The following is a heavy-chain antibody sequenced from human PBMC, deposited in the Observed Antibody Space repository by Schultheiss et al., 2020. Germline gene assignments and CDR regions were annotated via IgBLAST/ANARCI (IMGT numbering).Heavy chain of an antibody. J-gene: IGHJ4*02. CDR3: ARERGGYYYDSSGLIDY. V-gene: IGHV1-69*06. Sequence: SVKVSCKASGGTFSSYAISWVRQAPGQGLEWMGGIIPIFGTANYAQKFQGRVTITADKSTSTAYMELSSLRSEDTAVYYCARERGGYYYDSSGLIDYWGQGTLVTVSS. CDR2: IIPIFGTA. CDR1: GGTFSSYA. D-gene: IGHD3-22*01.